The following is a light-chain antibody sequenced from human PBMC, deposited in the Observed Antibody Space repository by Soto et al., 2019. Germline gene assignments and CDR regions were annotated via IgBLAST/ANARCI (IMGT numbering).Light chain of an antibody. CDR2: EGS. CDR1: SSDVGSYNL. V-gene: IGLV2-23*01. J-gene: IGLJ2*01. Sequence: QSVLTQPASVSGSPGQSITISCTGTSSDVGSYNLVSWYQQHPGKAPKLMIYEGSKRPSGVSNRFSGYKSGNTASLTISGLQAEEEADYYCCSYAGSSTFVVFGGGTKLTVL. CDR3: CSYAGSSTFVV.